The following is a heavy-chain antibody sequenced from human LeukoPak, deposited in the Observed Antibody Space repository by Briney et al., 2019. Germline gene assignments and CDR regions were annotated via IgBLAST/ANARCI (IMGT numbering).Heavy chain of an antibody. CDR1: GFTFSSYA. CDR3: AKDYGGNSDAFDI. CDR2: ISGSGSST. D-gene: IGHD4-23*01. V-gene: IGHV3-23*01. J-gene: IGHJ3*02. Sequence: GGSLRLSCAASGFTFSSYAMSWVRQAPGKGLEWVSSISGSGSSTYYADSVKGRFTISRDNSKNTLYLQTNSLRAEDTALYSCAKDYGGNSDAFDIWGQGTVVTVSS.